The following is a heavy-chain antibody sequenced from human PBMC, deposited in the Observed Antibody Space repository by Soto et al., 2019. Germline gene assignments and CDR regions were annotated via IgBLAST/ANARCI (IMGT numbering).Heavy chain of an antibody. D-gene: IGHD1-26*01. Sequence: ASVKVSCKASGYAFTGHYIHWVRQAPEQGPEWMGEIGPESGATRYAQKFQGRVTMTRDMSITTVYMELNNLSPDDTAVYYCGRGRSGQIVVFYWGQGTPVTVSS. CDR2: IGPESGAT. CDR1: GYAFTGHY. J-gene: IGHJ4*02. V-gene: IGHV1-2*02. CDR3: GRGRSGQIVVFY.